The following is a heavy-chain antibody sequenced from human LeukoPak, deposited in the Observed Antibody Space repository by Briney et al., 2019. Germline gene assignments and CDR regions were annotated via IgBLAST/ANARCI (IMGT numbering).Heavy chain of an antibody. D-gene: IGHD3-10*01. V-gene: IGHV3-74*01. J-gene: IGHJ4*02. CDR2: INLDGSGT. Sequence: QPGGSLRLSCAASGFSFTSYWMHWVRQAPGKGLVWVSCINLDGSGTTYADSVKGRFTISRDNAKNTLFLQMNSLRAEDTAVYYCSRAYDSGTYSSFDSWGQGTLVTVTS. CDR3: SRAYDSGTYSSFDS. CDR1: GFSFTSYW.